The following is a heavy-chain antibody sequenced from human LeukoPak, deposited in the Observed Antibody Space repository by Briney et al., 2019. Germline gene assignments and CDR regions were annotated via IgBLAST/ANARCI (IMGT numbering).Heavy chain of an antibody. J-gene: IGHJ6*03. D-gene: IGHD3-10*01. CDR2: IHIYRGNT. Sequence: ASVKVSCKASGYSSSNYGISWVRQAPGQGLEWMGWIHIYRGNTNYAQKFQGRVTITADESTSTAYMELSSLRSEDTAVYYCARGRFGSGSSRPRFYYYMDVWGKGTTVTISS. CDR1: GYSSSNYG. V-gene: IGHV1-18*01. CDR3: ARGRFGSGSSRPRFYYYMDV.